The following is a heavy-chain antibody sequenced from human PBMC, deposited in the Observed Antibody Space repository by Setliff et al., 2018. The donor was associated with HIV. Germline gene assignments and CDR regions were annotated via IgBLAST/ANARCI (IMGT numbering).Heavy chain of an antibody. D-gene: IGHD3-10*01. J-gene: IGHJ5*02. CDR2: IDDSGSI. CDR1: TESLTRYD. Sequence: SETLSLTCAVYTESLTRYDWAWIRQSPEKGLEWIGEIDDSGSIIYNPSLQSRVTMSVDTSKNQFSLKVRSLTAADTGLYYCARVKSVKTTLVRLWPRFDLWGQGTQVTSPQ. CDR3: ARVKSVKTTLVRLWPRFDL. V-gene: IGHV4-34*01.